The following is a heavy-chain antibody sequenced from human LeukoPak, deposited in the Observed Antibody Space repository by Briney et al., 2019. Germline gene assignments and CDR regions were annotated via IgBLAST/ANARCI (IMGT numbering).Heavy chain of an antibody. J-gene: IGHJ4*02. V-gene: IGHV3-7*01. CDR3: ARLCWGTQLAGFDS. CDR2: MRRDGNEI. Sequence: GGSLRLSCSASGFTFSTYWMSWVRQAPGKGLEWVANMRRDGNEIYCLDSVRGRFTISRDNAKNSLYLQMNGLRAEDTAVYYCARLCWGTQLAGFDSWGQGTLVTVSS. CDR1: GFTFSTYW. D-gene: IGHD3-10*02.